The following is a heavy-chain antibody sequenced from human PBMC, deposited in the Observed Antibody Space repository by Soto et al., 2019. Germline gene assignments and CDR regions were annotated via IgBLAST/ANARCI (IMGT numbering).Heavy chain of an antibody. Sequence: KTSETLSLTCTVSGGSISSGDYYWSWIRQPPGKGLEWIGYIYYSGSTYYNPSLKSRVTISVDTSKNQFSLKLSSVTAADTAVYYCARLVIDIVLMVPGYFDYWGQGTLVTVSS. V-gene: IGHV4-30-4*01. CDR3: ARLVIDIVLMVPGYFDY. D-gene: IGHD2-8*01. CDR2: IYYSGST. CDR1: GGSISSGDYY. J-gene: IGHJ4*02.